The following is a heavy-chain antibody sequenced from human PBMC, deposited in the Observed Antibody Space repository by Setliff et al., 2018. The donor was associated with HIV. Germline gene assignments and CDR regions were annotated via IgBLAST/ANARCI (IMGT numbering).Heavy chain of an antibody. CDR1: GFTFSTFS. J-gene: IGHJ4*02. D-gene: IGHD1-26*01. V-gene: IGHV3-21*01. CDR2: ITSRSADI. CDR3: ARVKPHLRRSGSYWIVDY. Sequence: GGSLRLSCAASGFTFSTFSMSWVRQAPGKGLEWVSSITSRSADIYYADSVRGRFTISRDNARNSLVLQMNSLRADDTAVYYCARVKPHLRRSGSYWIVDYWGQGTLVTVSS.